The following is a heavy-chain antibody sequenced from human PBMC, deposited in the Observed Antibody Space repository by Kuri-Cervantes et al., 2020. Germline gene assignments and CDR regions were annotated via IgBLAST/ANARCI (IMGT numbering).Heavy chain of an antibody. CDR1: GFTFSSYG. D-gene: IGHD3-22*01. CDR2: IKQDGSEK. CDR3: ARKAYRDYYDSSGYYSVGAFDI. Sequence: GGSLRLSCAASGFTFSSYGMHWVRQAPGKGLEWVANIKQDGSEKYYVDSVKGRFTISRDNAKNSLYLQMNSLRAEDTAVYYCARKAYRDYYDSSGYYSVGAFDIWGQGTMVTVSS. J-gene: IGHJ3*02. V-gene: IGHV3-7*01.